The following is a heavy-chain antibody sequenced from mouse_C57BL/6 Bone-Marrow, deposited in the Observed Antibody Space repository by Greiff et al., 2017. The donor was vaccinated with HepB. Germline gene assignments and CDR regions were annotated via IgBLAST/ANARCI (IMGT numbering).Heavy chain of an antibody. CDR2: INPSSGYT. CDR3: ARPGAGY. Sequence: VQLQQSGAELAKPGASVKLSCKASGYTFTSYWMHWVKQRPGQGLEWIGYINPSSGYTKYNQKFKDKATLTADKSYSTAYMQLSSLTYEDSAVYYCARPGAGYWGQGTTLTVSS. J-gene: IGHJ2*01. CDR1: GYTFTSYW. V-gene: IGHV1-7*01.